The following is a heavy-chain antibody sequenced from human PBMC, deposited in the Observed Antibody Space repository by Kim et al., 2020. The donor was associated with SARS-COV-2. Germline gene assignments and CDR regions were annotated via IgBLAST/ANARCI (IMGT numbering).Heavy chain of an antibody. J-gene: IGHJ6*02. CDR1: GGTFSSYA. V-gene: IGHV1-69*13. D-gene: IGHD3-9*01. CDR3: AREVNGYDILTGYYYGMDV. CDR2: IIPIFGTA. Sequence: SVKVSCKASGGTFSSYAISWVRQAPGQGLEWMGGIIPIFGTANYAQKFQGRVTITADESTSTAYMELSSLRSEDTAVYYCAREVNGYDILTGYYYGMDVWGQGTTVTVSS.